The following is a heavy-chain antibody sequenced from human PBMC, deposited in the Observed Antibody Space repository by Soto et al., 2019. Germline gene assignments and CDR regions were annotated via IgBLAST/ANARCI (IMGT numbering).Heavy chain of an antibody. CDR3: ARDRIIGTSYSDY. V-gene: IGHV4-4*07. CDR1: SGSISSFY. CDR2: IHSSGTT. D-gene: IGHD1-7*01. J-gene: IGHJ4*02. Sequence: SETLSLTCTVSSGSISSFYWAWMRQPAGKGLEWIGRIHSSGTTNYNPSLSSRVTMSVDPSKNQFSLRLTSVTAADTAVYYCARDRIIGTSYSDYWGQGILVTVSS.